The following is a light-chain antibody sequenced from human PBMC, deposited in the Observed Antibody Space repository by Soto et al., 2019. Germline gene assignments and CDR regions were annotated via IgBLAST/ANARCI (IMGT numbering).Light chain of an antibody. V-gene: IGLV2-14*01. J-gene: IGLJ1*01. Sequence: QSALTQPASVSGSPGQSITISCTGTSSDIGFYNYVSWYQQYAGKAPKLLIHGVTNRPSGISYRFSGSKSGSTASLTIYGLRDEDEADYYCSSYSTSFVYVFGTGTKVTVL. CDR1: SSDIGFYNY. CDR2: GVT. CDR3: SSYSTSFVYV.